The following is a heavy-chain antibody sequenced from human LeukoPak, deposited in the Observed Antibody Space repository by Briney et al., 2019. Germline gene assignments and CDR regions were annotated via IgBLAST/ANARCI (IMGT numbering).Heavy chain of an antibody. Sequence: PGGSLRLSCAASGFTFSSYSMNWVRQAPGKGLEWVSYISSSSSTIYYADSVKGRFTISRDNAKNSLYLQMNSLRVEDTAVYYCARVTIFGVVSPRYYYMDVWGKGTTVTVSS. CDR3: ARVTIFGVVSPRYYYMDV. D-gene: IGHD3-3*01. CDR2: ISSSSSTI. CDR1: GFTFSSYS. V-gene: IGHV3-48*01. J-gene: IGHJ6*03.